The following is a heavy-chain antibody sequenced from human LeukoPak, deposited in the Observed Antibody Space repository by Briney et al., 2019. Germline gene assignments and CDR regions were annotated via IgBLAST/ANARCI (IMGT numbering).Heavy chain of an antibody. V-gene: IGHV3-9*01. Sequence: SLRLSCAASGFTFDDYAMHWVRQAPGKGLEWVSGISWNSGSIGYADSVKGRFTISRDNAKNSLYLQMNSLRAEDTALYYCAKASYYYDSSGSDYWGQGTLVTVSS. CDR2: ISWNSGSI. J-gene: IGHJ4*02. CDR1: GFTFDDYA. CDR3: AKASYYYDSSGSDY. D-gene: IGHD3-22*01.